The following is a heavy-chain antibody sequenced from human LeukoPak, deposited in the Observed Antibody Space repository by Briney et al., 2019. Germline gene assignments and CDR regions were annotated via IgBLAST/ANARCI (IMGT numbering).Heavy chain of an antibody. CDR1: GGSFSGYY. V-gene: IGHV4-34*01. J-gene: IGHJ4*02. CDR2: INHSGST. Sequence: SETLSLTCAVYGGSFSGYYWSWIRQPPGKGLEWIGEINHSGSTNYNPSLKSRVTISVDTSKNQFSLKLSSVTAADTAVYYCARGRDGYKIFDYWGQGTLVTVSS. D-gene: IGHD5-24*01. CDR3: ARGRDGYKIFDY.